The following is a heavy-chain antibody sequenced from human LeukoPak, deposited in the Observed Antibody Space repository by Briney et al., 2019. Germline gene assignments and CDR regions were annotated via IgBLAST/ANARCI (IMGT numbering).Heavy chain of an antibody. J-gene: IGHJ4*02. V-gene: IGHV3-30-3*01. CDR1: GFTFSSYA. Sequence: PGRSLRLSCAASGFTFSSYAMHWVRQAPGKGLEWVAVISYDGSNKYYADSVKGRFTISRDNSKNTLYLQMNSLRAEDTAVYYCARLVVVVPAAKDYWGQGTLVTVSS. D-gene: IGHD2-2*01. CDR3: ARLVVVVPAAKDY. CDR2: ISYDGSNK.